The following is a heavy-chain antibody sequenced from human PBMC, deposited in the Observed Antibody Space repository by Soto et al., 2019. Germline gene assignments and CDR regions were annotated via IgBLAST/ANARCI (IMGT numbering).Heavy chain of an antibody. CDR1: GFTFSSYS. V-gene: IGHV3-64*02. D-gene: IGHD6-19*01. CDR3: AREGVPGTNNT. J-gene: IGHJ4*02. Sequence: GGSLRLSCVASGFTFSSYSMHWVRQAPGKGLEYVSAIRGDGGRTYYAGSVRGRFTISRDNSKNTLYLQMGSLRPEDMALYYWAREGVPGTNNTGGKGTLVTVS. CDR2: IRGDGGRT.